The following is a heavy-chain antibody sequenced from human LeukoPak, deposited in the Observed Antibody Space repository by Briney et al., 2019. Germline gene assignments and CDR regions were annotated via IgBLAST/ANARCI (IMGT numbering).Heavy chain of an antibody. CDR1: GFTVSSNY. CDR2: IYSGGST. V-gene: IGHV3-53*01. CDR3: ARDLSRWPFPYYYGMDV. D-gene: IGHD4-23*01. J-gene: IGHJ6*04. Sequence: GGSLRLSCAASGFTVSSNYMSWVRQAPGKGLEWVSVIYSGGSTYYADSVKGRFTISRDNSKNTLYLQVNSLRAEDTAVYYCARDLSRWPFPYYYGMDVWGKGTTVTVSS.